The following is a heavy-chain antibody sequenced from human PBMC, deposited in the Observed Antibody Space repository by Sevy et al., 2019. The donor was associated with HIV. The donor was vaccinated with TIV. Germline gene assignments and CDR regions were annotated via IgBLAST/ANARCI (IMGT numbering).Heavy chain of an antibody. J-gene: IGHJ4*02. Sequence: ASVKVSCKASGDSLRNYALSWVRQAPGQGLEWMGGIIPIVRSAKSAQKFQDRVTITADDSTNTAYMELTSLRPDDTAMYYCARLSSALDYDISGLVDYWGQGTLVTVSS. CDR1: GDSLRNYA. CDR3: ARLSSALDYDISGLVDY. D-gene: IGHD3-22*01. CDR2: IIPIVRSA. V-gene: IGHV1-69*13.